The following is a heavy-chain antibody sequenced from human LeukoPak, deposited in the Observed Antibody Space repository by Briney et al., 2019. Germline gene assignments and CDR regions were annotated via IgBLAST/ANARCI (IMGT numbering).Heavy chain of an antibody. CDR1: GFTFSSYG. CDR2: ISYDGSNK. CDR3: ARAGFLEWWESDGY. J-gene: IGHJ4*02. V-gene: IGHV3-30*03. D-gene: IGHD3-3*01. Sequence: GGSLRLSCAASGFTFSSYGMHWARQAPGKGLEWVAVISYDGSNKYYADSVKGRFTISRDNSKNTLYLQMNSLRAEDTAVYYCARAGFLEWWESDGYWGQGTLVTVSS.